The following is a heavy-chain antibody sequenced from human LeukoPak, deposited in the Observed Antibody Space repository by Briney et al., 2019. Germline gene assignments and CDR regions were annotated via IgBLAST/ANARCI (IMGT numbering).Heavy chain of an antibody. D-gene: IGHD6-19*01. CDR3: ARGRRIAVAGTRVVYYYYMDV. Sequence: GASVKVSCKASGYTFTSYDINWVRQATGQGLEWMGWMNPNSGNTGYAQKFQGRVTMTRNTSISTAYTELSSLRSEDTAVYYCARGRRIAVAGTRVVYYYYMDVWGKGTTVTVSS. CDR1: GYTFTSYD. J-gene: IGHJ6*03. CDR2: MNPNSGNT. V-gene: IGHV1-8*01.